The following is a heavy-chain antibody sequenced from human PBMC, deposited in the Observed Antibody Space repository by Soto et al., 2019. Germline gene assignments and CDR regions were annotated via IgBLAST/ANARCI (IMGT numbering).Heavy chain of an antibody. J-gene: IGHJ4*02. D-gene: IGHD3-3*01. CDR3: ASLGNYDFWSGYYHFDY. V-gene: IGHV4-39*01. Sequence: PSETLSLTCTVSGGSISSSSYYWGWIRQPPGKGLEWIGSIYYSGSTYYNPSLKSRVTMSVDTSKNQFSLKLSSVTAADTAVYYCASLGNYDFWSGYYHFDYWGQGTLVTVSS. CDR1: GGSISSSSYY. CDR2: IYYSGST.